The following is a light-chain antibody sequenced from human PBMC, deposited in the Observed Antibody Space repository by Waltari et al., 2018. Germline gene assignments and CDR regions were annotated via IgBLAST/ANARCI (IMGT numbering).Light chain of an antibody. J-gene: IGKJ2*01. CDR1: QSVTNK. Sequence: EIVMTQSPATLSVSPGESASLSCRASQSVTNKLAWYPQKPGQAPRLLIGFSSTRATGIPARFSGSGSGTEFTLTISNLQSEDFAVYYCQHYNNWPYTFGQGTKLEIK. CDR2: FSS. CDR3: QHYNNWPYT. V-gene: IGKV3-15*01.